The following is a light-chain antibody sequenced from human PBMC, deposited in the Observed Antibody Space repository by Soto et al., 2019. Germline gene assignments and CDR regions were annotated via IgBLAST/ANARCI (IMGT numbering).Light chain of an antibody. J-gene: IGKJ4*01. CDR3: MEGLLTPLT. CDR1: QSLLARNGYNY. V-gene: IGKV2-28*01. CDR2: LGS. Sequence: DIVMNQSPLSLSVTPGEPASISCRSGQSLLARNGYNYLDWYLQKPGQCPQLLNYLGSNRASVVPARVRGSGSETEITLKISVVEGEDVGSCYCMEGLLTPLTFCGWTTVEIK.